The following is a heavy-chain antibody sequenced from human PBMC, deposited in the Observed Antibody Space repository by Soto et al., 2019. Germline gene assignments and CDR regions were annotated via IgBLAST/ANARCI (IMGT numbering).Heavy chain of an antibody. V-gene: IGHV3-30-3*01. D-gene: IGHD3-10*01. CDR2: ISYDGSNK. J-gene: IGHJ3*02. Sequence: QVQLVESGGGVVQPGRSLRLSCAASGFTFSSYAMHWVRQAPGKGLEWVAVISYDGSNKYYADSVKGRFTISRDNSKNTLYLQMNSLRAEDTAVYYCARDRDPGAFDIWGQGTIVTVSS. CDR3: ARDRDPGAFDI. CDR1: GFTFSSYA.